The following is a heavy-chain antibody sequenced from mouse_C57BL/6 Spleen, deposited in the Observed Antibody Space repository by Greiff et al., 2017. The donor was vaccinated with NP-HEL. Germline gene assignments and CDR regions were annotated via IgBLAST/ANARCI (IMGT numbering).Heavy chain of an antibody. Sequence: VQLQQSGPELVKPGASVKISCKASGYTFTDYYMNWVKQSHGKSLEWIGDINPNNGGTSYNQKFKGKATLTVDKSSSTAYMELRSLTSEDSAVYYCVYYYGGFAYWGQVTLVTVSA. J-gene: IGHJ3*01. D-gene: IGHD1-1*01. CDR1: GYTFTDYY. V-gene: IGHV1-26*01. CDR3: VYYYGGFAY. CDR2: INPNNGGT.